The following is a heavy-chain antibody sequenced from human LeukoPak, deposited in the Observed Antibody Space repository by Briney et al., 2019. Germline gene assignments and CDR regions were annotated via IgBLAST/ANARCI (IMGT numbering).Heavy chain of an antibody. CDR2: ISDSGDRT. J-gene: IGHJ4*02. D-gene: IGHD6-13*01. V-gene: IGHV3-23*01. Sequence: GGSLRLSCVASGFPISRHAMSWVRQAPGKGLECVSVISDSGDRTYYAESVKGRFTISRDNSKNTLYLQMNSLRAEDTAVYYCAKADSSTWVTDFWGQGTLVTVSS. CDR1: GFPISRHA. CDR3: AKADSSTWVTDF.